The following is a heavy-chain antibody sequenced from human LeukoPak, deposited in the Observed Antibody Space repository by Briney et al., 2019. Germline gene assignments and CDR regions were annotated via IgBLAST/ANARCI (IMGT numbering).Heavy chain of an antibody. CDR2: IYYSGST. Sequence: SETLSLTCTVSGGSVSSSSYYWGWIRQPPGKGLEWIGSIYYSGSTYYNPSLKSRVTISVDTSKNQFSLKLSSVTAADTAVYYCARRGDYVWGSYDYWGQGTLVTVSS. CDR1: GGSVSSSSYY. V-gene: IGHV4-39*01. CDR3: ARRGDYVWGSYDY. J-gene: IGHJ4*02. D-gene: IGHD3-16*01.